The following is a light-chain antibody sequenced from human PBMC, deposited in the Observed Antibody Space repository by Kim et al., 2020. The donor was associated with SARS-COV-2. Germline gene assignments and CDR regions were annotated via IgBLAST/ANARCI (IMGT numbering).Light chain of an antibody. Sequence: EIVMTQSPATLSVSPGERATLSCRASQSVSSNLAWYQQKPGQAPRLLIFGASTRATGIPARFSGSGSGTDFTLTISSLEPEDFAVYYCQQRSNWPPLTFGGGTKLEIK. J-gene: IGKJ4*01. CDR2: GAS. CDR3: QQRSNWPPLT. V-gene: IGKV3-15*01. CDR1: QSVSSN.